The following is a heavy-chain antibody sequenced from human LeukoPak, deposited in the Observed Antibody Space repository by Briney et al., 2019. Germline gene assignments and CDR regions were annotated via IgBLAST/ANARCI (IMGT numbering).Heavy chain of an antibody. CDR1: GFTFSSYW. V-gene: IGHV3-7*04. CDR3: ARDVRPDY. Sequence: GGSLRLSCAASGFTFSSYWMSWVCQAPGEGLEWVANIKQDGTEKYYMDSVKGRFSISRDNAKNSLYLQMNALRAEDTAVYYCARDVRPDYWGQGTLVTVST. D-gene: IGHD6-6*01. CDR2: IKQDGTEK. J-gene: IGHJ4*02.